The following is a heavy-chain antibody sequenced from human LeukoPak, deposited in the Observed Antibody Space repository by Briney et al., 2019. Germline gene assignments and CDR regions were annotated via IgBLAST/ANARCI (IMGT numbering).Heavy chain of an antibody. CDR1: GFTFSSYW. V-gene: IGHV3-7*04. CDR3: ARDVRPDY. Sequence: GGSLRLSCAASGFTFSSYWMSWVCQAPGEGLEWVANIKQDGTEKYYMDSVKGRFSISRDNAKNSLYLQMNALRAEDTAVYYCARDVRPDYWGQGTLVTVST. D-gene: IGHD6-6*01. CDR2: IKQDGTEK. J-gene: IGHJ4*02.